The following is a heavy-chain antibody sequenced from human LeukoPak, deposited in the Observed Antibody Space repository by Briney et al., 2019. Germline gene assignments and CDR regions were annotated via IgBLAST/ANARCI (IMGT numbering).Heavy chain of an antibody. D-gene: IGHD6-13*01. V-gene: IGHV3-48*02. J-gene: IGHJ4*02. CDR3: ARDLGAISWRVFDY. CDR2: ISSSSTTI. CDR1: GFTFSSSS. Sequence: GGSLRLSCAASGFTFSSSSMNWVRQAPGKGQEWVSFISSSSTTIYYADSVKGRFTISRDNAKNSLYLQMNSLRDEDTAVYYCARDLGAISWRVFDYWGQGTLVTVFS.